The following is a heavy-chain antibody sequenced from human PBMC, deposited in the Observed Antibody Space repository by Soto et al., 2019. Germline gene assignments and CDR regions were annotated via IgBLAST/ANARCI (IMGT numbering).Heavy chain of an antibody. D-gene: IGHD3-3*01. J-gene: IGHJ4*02. V-gene: IGHV3-23*01. CDR3: VTDYDFCSGYDGVDY. Sequence: EVQLLESGGGLVQPGGSLRLSCAASGFTFSSYAMSWVRQAPGKVLEWVSAISGSGGSTYYADSVKGRFNSSRDNSQTTLYLQMNSLRAEDTAVYYCVTDYDFCSGYDGVDYWCQGTLVTVSS. CDR1: GFTFSSYA. CDR2: ISGSGGST.